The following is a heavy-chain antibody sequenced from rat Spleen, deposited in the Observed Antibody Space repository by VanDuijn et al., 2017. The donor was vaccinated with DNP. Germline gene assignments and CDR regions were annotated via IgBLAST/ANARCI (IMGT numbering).Heavy chain of an antibody. J-gene: IGHJ2*01. CDR2: IRSAGIT. CDR3: TREELRYNPY. D-gene: IGHD1-5*01. Sequence: QVQLKESGPGLVQPSQTLSLTCTVSGFSLTDYSVHWVRQPPGKGLEWMGSIRSAGITEYNSDLKSRLSISRDTSKSQVFLKMNSLQTEDTAMYFCTREELRYNPYWGQGVMVTVSS. V-gene: IGHV2-19*01. CDR1: GFSLTDYS.